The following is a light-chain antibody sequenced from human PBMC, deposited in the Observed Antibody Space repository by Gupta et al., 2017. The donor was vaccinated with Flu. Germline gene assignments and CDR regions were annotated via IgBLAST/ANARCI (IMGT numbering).Light chain of an antibody. V-gene: IGLV2-8*01. CDR3: SSDAGSNNLV. CDR2: EVS. J-gene: IGLJ3*02. CDR1: SSDVGGYNY. Sequence: SVTISCTGTSSDVGGYNYVSWYQQHPGKAPKLMIYEVSKRPSGVPDRFSGSKSGNTASLTVSGLQAEDEADYYCSSDAGSNNLVFGGGTKLTVL.